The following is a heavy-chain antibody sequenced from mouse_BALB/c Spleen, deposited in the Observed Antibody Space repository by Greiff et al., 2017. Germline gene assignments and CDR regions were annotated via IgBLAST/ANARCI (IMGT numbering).Heavy chain of an antibody. D-gene: IGHD1-1*01. Sequence: EVMLVESGGDLVKPGGSLKLSCAASGFTFSSYGMSWVRQTPDKRLEWVATISSGGSYTYYPDSVKGRFTISRDNAKNTLYLQMSSLKSEDTAMYYCARSTGWYFDVWGAGTTGTVSS. J-gene: IGHJ1*01. CDR2: ISSGGSYT. CDR1: GFTFSSYG. V-gene: IGHV5-6*01. CDR3: ARSTGWYFDV.